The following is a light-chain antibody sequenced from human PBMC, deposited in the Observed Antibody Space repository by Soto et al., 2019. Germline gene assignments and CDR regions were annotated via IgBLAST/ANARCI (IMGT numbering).Light chain of an antibody. CDR3: CSYARSSNYV. Sequence: QSALTQPASVSGSPGQSITISCTGTSSDVGGYKYVSWYQQHPDKAPKLIIFEVSNRPSGISSRFSGSKSGNTASLTISGLQAEDEADYYCCSYARSSNYVFGTGTKLTVL. CDR1: SSDVGGYKY. J-gene: IGLJ1*01. V-gene: IGLV2-14*01. CDR2: EVS.